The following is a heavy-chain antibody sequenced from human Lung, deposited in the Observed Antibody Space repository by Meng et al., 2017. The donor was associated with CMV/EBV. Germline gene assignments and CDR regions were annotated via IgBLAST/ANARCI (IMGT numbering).Heavy chain of an antibody. V-gene: IGHV6-1*01. Sequence: QVKLQQSGPGLVKPSQTLSLTCAISGDIVSSNSAAWHWIRQSPSRGLEWLGRTYYRSKWYHEYAVSVKSRITISPDTPKNQFSLQLNSMTPEDTAAYYCARGINGGCGDWGQGTLVTVSS. CDR2: TYYRSKWYH. CDR3: ARGINGGCGD. CDR1: GDIVSSNSAA. D-gene: IGHD4-23*01. J-gene: IGHJ4*02.